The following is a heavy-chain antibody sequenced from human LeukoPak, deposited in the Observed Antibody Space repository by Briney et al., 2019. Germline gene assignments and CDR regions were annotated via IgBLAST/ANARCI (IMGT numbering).Heavy chain of an antibody. Sequence: GASVKVSCKASGYTFTGYYMHWVRQAPGQGLEWMGWINPNSGGTNYAQKFQGRVTMTRDTSISTAYMELSRLRSDDTAVYYCAREGTYASSYYPPFDYWGQGTLVTVSS. J-gene: IGHJ4*02. D-gene: IGHD1-26*01. CDR1: GYTFTGYY. V-gene: IGHV1-2*02. CDR3: AREGTYASSYYPPFDY. CDR2: INPNSGGT.